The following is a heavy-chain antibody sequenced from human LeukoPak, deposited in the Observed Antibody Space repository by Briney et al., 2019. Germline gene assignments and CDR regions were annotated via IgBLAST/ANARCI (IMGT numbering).Heavy chain of an antibody. J-gene: IGHJ6*03. CDR3: AKGGSGKSRYYYYYMDV. Sequence: SETLSLTCTVSGGSISSYYWSWIRQPAGKGPEWIGRIYTSGSTNYNPSLKSRVTMSVDTSKNQFSLKLSSVTAADTAVYYCAKGGSGKSRYYYYYMDVWGKGTTVTISS. CDR2: IYTSGST. D-gene: IGHD3-10*01. CDR1: GGSISSYY. V-gene: IGHV4-4*07.